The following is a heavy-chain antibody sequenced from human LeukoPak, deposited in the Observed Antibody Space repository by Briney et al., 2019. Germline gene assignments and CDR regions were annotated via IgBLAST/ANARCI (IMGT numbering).Heavy chain of an antibody. CDR2: LSYDGSEK. D-gene: IGHD6-19*01. V-gene: IGHV3-30*04. CDR3: ARALSYSSGWHADY. Sequence: SGGSLRLSCAASGFSFSTYVMHWVRQAPGKGLEWVAVLSYDGSEKYYADSVKGRFTTSRDNSKNTLYLQLNSLRPEDTAVYYCARALSYSSGWHADYWGQGALVTVSS. CDR1: GFSFSTYV. J-gene: IGHJ4*02.